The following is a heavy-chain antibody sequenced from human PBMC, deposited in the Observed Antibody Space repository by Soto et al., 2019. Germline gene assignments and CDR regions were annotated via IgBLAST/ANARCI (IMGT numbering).Heavy chain of an antibody. D-gene: IGHD5-12*01. CDR2: IIPIFGTG. V-gene: IGHV1-69*12. CDR1: GGTFSNYA. CDR3: ARGNHRWLQLWYFDL. J-gene: IGHJ2*01. Sequence: QVQLVQSGAEVKKPGSSVKVSCKASGGTFSNYAISWVRQAPGQGLEWMGGIIPIFGTGNYAQKFQGRVTITADESTSTAYMELSSLRSEDTAVYYCARGNHRWLQLWYFDLWGRGTMVTVSS.